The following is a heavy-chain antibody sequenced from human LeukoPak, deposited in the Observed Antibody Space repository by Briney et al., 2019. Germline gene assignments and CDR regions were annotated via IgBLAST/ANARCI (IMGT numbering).Heavy chain of an antibody. CDR3: AREMDYYGSGSHDY. CDR1: GGSISSSNW. Sequence: PSGTLSLTCAVSGGSISSSNWWSWVRQPPGKGLEWIGEIYHSGSTYYNPSLKSRVTISVDRSKNQFSLKLSSVTAADTAVYYCAREMDYYGSGSHDYWGQGTLVTVSS. D-gene: IGHD3-10*01. V-gene: IGHV4-4*02. J-gene: IGHJ4*02. CDR2: IYHSGST.